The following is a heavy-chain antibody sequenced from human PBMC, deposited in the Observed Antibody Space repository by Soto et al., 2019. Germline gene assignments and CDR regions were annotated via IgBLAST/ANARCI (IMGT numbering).Heavy chain of an antibody. V-gene: IGHV1-8*01. Sequence: ASVKVSCKASGYTFTSYDINWVRQATGQGLEWMGWMNPNSGNTGYAQKFQGRVTMTRNTSISTAYMELSSLRSEDTAVYYCARAGVGSTISPSRMDVWGKGTTVTVSS. J-gene: IGHJ6*04. CDR1: GYTFTSYD. CDR2: MNPNSGNT. D-gene: IGHD3-9*01. CDR3: ARAGVGSTISPSRMDV.